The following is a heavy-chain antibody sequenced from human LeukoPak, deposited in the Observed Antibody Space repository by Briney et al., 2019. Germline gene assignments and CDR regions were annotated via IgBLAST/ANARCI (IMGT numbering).Heavy chain of an antibody. J-gene: IGHJ4*02. Sequence: SETLSLTCTVSGDSISSYYWSWIRQPPGKGLEWMGYIYTSESTSYNPSLKSRVTISVDTSKNQFSLKLSSVTAADTAIYYCARHKSSGWSEFDYWGQGTLVTVSS. D-gene: IGHD6-19*01. CDR3: ARHKSSGWSEFDY. CDR2: IYTSEST. CDR1: GDSISSYY. V-gene: IGHV4-4*09.